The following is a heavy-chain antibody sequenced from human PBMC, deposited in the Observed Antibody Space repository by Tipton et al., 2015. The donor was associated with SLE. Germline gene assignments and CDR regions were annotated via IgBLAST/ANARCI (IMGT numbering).Heavy chain of an antibody. CDR2: IYHSGNT. J-gene: IGHJ4*02. D-gene: IGHD3-10*01. CDR1: GYSISNGYY. V-gene: IGHV4-38-2*01. CDR3: ASYGSGSHSSDY. Sequence: TLSLTCAVSGYSISNGYYWGWIRQPPGKGLEWIGSIYHSGNTYYNPSLKSRVTISADTSKNQFSLKLSSVTVADTAVHYCASYGSGSHSSDYWGQGTLVTVSS.